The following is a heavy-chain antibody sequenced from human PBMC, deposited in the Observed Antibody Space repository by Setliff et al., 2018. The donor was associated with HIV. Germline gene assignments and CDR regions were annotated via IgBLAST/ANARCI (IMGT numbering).Heavy chain of an antibody. CDR3: ARSKGAVAGVDAFDI. D-gene: IGHD6-19*01. Sequence: GASVKVSCKASGGTFSSYAISWVRQAPGQGLEWMGGIIPILGIANYAQKFQGRVTITADESTSTAYMELSSLRSEDTAVYYCARSKGAVAGVDAFDIWGQGTMVTVS. J-gene: IGHJ3*02. V-gene: IGHV1-69*10. CDR1: GGTFSSYA. CDR2: IIPILGIA.